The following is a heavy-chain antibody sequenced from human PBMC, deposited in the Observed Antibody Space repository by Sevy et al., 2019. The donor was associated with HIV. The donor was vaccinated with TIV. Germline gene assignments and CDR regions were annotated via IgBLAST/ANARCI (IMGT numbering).Heavy chain of an antibody. Sequence: ASVKVSCKVSGYTLIEFSMHWVRQAPGKGLEWMGGFDPEDGETIYAQRFQGRVTMTEDTSTDTAYMELGSLRSEEPAVYYCATGLPGEYVDCSSCYSDYFAYWGQGTLVTVSS. CDR2: FDPEDGET. CDR3: ATGLPGEYVDCSSCYSDYFAY. CDR1: GYTLIEFS. J-gene: IGHJ4*02. V-gene: IGHV1-24*01. D-gene: IGHD2-15*01.